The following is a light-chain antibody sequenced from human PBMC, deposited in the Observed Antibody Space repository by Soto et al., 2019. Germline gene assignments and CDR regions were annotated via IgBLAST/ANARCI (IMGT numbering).Light chain of an antibody. V-gene: IGKV1-39*01. J-gene: IGKJ1*01. CDR1: HSISRN. Sequence: DIQLTQSPSSLSASVGDRVTITCRASHSISRNLNWYQQKPGKAPKLLIYAASSLQSGVPARFSGSGSGTDFTLPLSSLQPEDFATYSCQQSYSTPWTFGQGTKVEIK. CDR3: QQSYSTPWT. CDR2: AAS.